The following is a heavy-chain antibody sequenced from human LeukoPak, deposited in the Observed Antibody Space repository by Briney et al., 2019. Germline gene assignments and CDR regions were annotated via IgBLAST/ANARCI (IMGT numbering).Heavy chain of an antibody. CDR2: IYYSGST. D-gene: IGHD3-22*01. Sequence: SETLSLTCTVSGGSISSGGYYWSWIRQHPGKGLEWIGYIYYSGSTYYNPSLKSRVTISVDTSKNQFSLKLSSVTAADTAVYYCAREDSSGYLPNDYWGQGTLVTVSS. V-gene: IGHV4-31*03. CDR1: GGSISSGGYY. J-gene: IGHJ4*02. CDR3: AREDSSGYLPNDY.